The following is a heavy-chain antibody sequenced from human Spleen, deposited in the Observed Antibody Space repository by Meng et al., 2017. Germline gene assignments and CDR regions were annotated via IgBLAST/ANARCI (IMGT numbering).Heavy chain of an antibody. V-gene: IGHV4-59*01. D-gene: IGHD6-13*01. Sequence: SETLSPTCTVFGGAISSYYWNWIRQPPGKGLEWIGYVFYSGRTKYNPSLKSRVTISVDTSMNQFSLKLSSVTAADTAVYYCARDIGIAAAGSPYFYGMDVWGQGTTVTVSS. CDR2: VFYSGRT. CDR3: ARDIGIAAAGSPYFYGMDV. J-gene: IGHJ6*01. CDR1: GGAISSYY.